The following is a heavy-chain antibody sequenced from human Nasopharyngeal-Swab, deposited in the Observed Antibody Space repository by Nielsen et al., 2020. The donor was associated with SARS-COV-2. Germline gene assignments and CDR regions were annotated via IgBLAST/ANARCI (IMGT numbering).Heavy chain of an antibody. J-gene: IGHJ4*02. D-gene: IGHD3-10*01. CDR3: ARVLGSLWFGELAFDY. V-gene: IGHV4-39*01. Sequence: SETLSLTCTVSGCSISSSSYYWGWIRQPPGKGLEWIGSIYYSGSTYYNPSLKSRVTISVDTSKNQFSLKLSSVTAADTAVYYCARVLGSLWFGELAFDYWGQGTLVTVSS. CDR1: GCSISSSSYY. CDR2: IYYSGST.